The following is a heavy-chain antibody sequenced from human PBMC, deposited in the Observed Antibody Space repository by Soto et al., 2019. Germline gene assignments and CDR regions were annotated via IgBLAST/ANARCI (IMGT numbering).Heavy chain of an antibody. CDR3: ATYGSGAKIDY. J-gene: IGHJ4*02. V-gene: IGHV1-18*01. CDR2: VTTYNGNT. Sequence: QVQLVQSGAEVKKPGASVKVSCKASGYAFTSYGLSWVRQAPGQGLEWMGWVTTYNGNTKYAQKFQDRVTMTSDTTTSTAYIELRSLISDDTAMYYCATYGSGAKIDYWGQGTLVTVSS. D-gene: IGHD3-10*01. CDR1: GYAFTSYG.